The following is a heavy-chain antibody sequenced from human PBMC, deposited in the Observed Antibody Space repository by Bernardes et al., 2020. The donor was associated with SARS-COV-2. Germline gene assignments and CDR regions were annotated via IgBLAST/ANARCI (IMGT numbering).Heavy chain of an antibody. D-gene: IGHD3-3*01. CDR3: ARDRAEYDFWSGYPMSAMDV. CDR1: GFTFSTYG. Sequence: GGSLRLSCAASGFTFSTYGMHWLRQAPGKGLEWVAVIWYDGSNKYYADSVKGRFTISRDNSKNTLYLQMNSLRVEDTAVFYCARDRAEYDFWSGYPMSAMDVWGQGTTVIVSS. CDR2: IWYDGSNK. J-gene: IGHJ6*02. V-gene: IGHV3-33*01.